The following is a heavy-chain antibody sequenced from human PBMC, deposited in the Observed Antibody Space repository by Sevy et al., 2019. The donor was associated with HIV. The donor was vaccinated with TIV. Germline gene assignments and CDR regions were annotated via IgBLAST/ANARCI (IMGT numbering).Heavy chain of an antibody. D-gene: IGHD6-19*01. J-gene: IGHJ4*02. Sequence: LSLTCATSGFSFSTYGMHWVRQAPGKGLEWVAGIWYDGSKKQYADSVKGRFTISRDNSKNTMYLQMNSLRVEDTALFYCARERDENSSGWSFPFDNWGQGTLVTVSS. CDR1: GFSFSTYG. CDR2: IWYDGSKK. CDR3: ARERDENSSGWSFPFDN. V-gene: IGHV3-33*01.